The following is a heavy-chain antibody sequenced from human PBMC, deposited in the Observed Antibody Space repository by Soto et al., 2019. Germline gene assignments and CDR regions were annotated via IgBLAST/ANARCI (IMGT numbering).Heavy chain of an antibody. J-gene: IGHJ4*02. CDR2: TYYRSKWYN. V-gene: IGHV6-1*01. CDR3: TRDIPYYECSDSYFDY. CDR1: GDSVSGNSAA. Sequence: PWQNLSLTCAISGDSVSGNSAAWNWIRQSPSRGLEWLGRTYYRSKWYNDYAVSVKSRITVTPDTSKNKFSLHLNSVTPEDTAVYYSTRDIPYYECSDSYFDYSGQGALVPGSP. D-gene: IGHD3-16*01.